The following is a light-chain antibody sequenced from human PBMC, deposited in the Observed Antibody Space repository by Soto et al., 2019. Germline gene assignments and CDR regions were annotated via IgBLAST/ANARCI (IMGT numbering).Light chain of an antibody. J-gene: IGKJ3*01. V-gene: IGKV1-39*01. Sequence: DIQMTQSPSSLSASVGDRVTITCRASQSISSYLNWYQQKPGKAPKLLIYAASSLQSGVPSRFSGCGSGTDFTLTISSLQPEDCATYYCQQSYSTLVTFGPGTKVDIK. CDR2: AAS. CDR3: QQSYSTLVT. CDR1: QSISSY.